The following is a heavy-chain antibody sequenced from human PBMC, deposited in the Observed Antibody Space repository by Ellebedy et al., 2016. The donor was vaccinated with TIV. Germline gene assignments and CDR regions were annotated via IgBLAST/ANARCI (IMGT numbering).Heavy chain of an antibody. Sequence: ASVKVSCXASGYTFTGYYMHWVRQAPGQGLEWMGWINPNSGGTNYAQKFQGRVTMTRDTSISTAYMELSRLRSDDTAVYYCASGRGYYDSSGPFDYWGQGTLVTVSS. CDR3: ASGRGYYDSSGPFDY. V-gene: IGHV1-2*02. J-gene: IGHJ4*02. CDR1: GYTFTGYY. CDR2: INPNSGGT. D-gene: IGHD3-22*01.